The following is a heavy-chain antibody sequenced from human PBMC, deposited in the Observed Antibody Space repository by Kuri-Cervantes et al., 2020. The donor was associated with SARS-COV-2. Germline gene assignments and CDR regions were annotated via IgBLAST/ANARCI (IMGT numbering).Heavy chain of an antibody. CDR2: FDPEDGET. CDR1: GYTLTELS. Sequence: ASVKVSCKVSGYTLTELSMHWVRQAPGKGLELMGGFDPEDGETIYAQMFQGRVTMTEDTSTDTAYMELSSLRSEDTAVYYCATLYYDSSGFLWGQGTLVTVSS. J-gene: IGHJ4*02. V-gene: IGHV1-24*01. D-gene: IGHD3-22*01. CDR3: ATLYYDSSGFL.